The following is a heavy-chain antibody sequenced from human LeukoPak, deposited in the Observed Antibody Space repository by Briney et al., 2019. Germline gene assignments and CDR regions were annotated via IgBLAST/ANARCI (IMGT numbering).Heavy chain of an antibody. CDR3: ARQKTYYYDSSGWY. CDR1: GGSISSGDYY. CDR2: IYYSGST. J-gene: IGHJ4*02. Sequence: NPSETLSLTCTVSGGSISSGDYYWSWIRQPPGKGLEWIGYIYYSGSTYYNPSLKSRVTISVDTSKNQFSLKLSSVTAADTAVYYCARQKTYYYDSSGWYWGQGTLVTVPS. D-gene: IGHD3-22*01. V-gene: IGHV4-30-4*08.